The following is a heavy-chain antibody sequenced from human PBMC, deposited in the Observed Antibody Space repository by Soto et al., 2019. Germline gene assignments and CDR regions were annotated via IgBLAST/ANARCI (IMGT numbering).Heavy chain of an antibody. CDR1: GFTFSSYA. J-gene: IGHJ6*02. V-gene: IGHV3-23*01. Sequence: GGSLRLSCAAPGFTFSSYAMSWVRQAPGKGLEWVSAISGSGGSTYYADSVKGRFTISRDNSKNTLYLQMNSLRAEDTAVYYCAKSDSTGGYYYYYGMDVWGQGTTVTVSS. D-gene: IGHD2-8*02. CDR2: ISGSGGST. CDR3: AKSDSTGGYYYYYGMDV.